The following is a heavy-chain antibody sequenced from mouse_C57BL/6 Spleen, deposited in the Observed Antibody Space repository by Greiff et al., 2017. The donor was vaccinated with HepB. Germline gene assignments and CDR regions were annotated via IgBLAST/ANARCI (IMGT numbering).Heavy chain of an antibody. D-gene: IGHD1-3*01. V-gene: IGHV1-82*01. CDR3: ARSGKGWDFDV. J-gene: IGHJ1*03. Sequence: QVQLQQSGPELVKPGASVKISCKASGYAFSSSWMNWVKQRPGKGLEWIGRIYPGDGDTNYNGKFKGKATLTADKSSSTAYMQLSSLTSEDSAVYFCARSGKGWDFDVWGTGTTVTVSS. CDR1: GYAFSSSW. CDR2: IYPGDGDT.